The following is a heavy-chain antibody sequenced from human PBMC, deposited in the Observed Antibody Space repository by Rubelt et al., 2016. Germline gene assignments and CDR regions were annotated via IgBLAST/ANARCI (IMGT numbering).Heavy chain of an antibody. CDR2: TYYTSKWNN. V-gene: IGHV6-1*01. J-gene: IGHJ6*02. D-gene: IGHD1-26*01. CDR3: TRGWAALDV. CDR1: GDSVSSNSAC. Sequence: QEQLQQSGPGLVKPSQTLSLTCAISGDSVSSNSACWTWIRQSPSRGLEWLGRTYYTSKWNNEYAASAKSRITINPESAKNQFCLQLKSVTPEETAVYYCTRGWAALDVWGQGTTVTVSS.